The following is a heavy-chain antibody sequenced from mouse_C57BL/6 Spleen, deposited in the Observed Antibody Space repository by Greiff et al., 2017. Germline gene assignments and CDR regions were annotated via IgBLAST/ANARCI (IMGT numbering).Heavy chain of an antibody. D-gene: IGHD1-1*01. CDR1: GFNIKNTY. V-gene: IGHV14-3*01. CDR3: ARNYYGSSSYYFDY. J-gene: IGHJ2*01. CDR2: IDPANGNT. Sequence: EVKVVESVAELVRPGASVKLSCTASGFNIKNTYMHWVKQRPEQGLEWIGRIDPANGNTKYAPEFQGKATITANTSYNTAYLQLSSLTSEDTAIYYCARNYYGSSSYYFDYWGQGTTLTVSS.